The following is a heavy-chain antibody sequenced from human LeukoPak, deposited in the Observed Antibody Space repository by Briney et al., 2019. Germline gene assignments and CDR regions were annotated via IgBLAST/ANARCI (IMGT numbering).Heavy chain of an antibody. J-gene: IGHJ4*02. CDR1: GGSISRFL. D-gene: IGHD2-2*02. V-gene: IGHV4-59*08. CDR3: ARQYCSRSSCYNFDY. Sequence: SETLSLTCTVSGGSISRFLWSWIRQPPGEGLEWIGCINYSGTTNYNPSLKSRVTISVDTSKNQFSLKLSSVTAANTAVYYCARQYCSRSSCYNFDYWGQGTLVTVSS. CDR2: INYSGTT.